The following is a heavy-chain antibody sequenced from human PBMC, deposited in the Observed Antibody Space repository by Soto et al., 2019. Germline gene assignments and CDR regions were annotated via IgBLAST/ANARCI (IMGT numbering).Heavy chain of an antibody. V-gene: IGHV4-31*03. CDR2: IYYNCST. CDR3: ARSVFP. Sequence: QVQLQESGPGLVKPSQTLSLTYTVSGGSISSGGYYWNWIRQHPGKGLEWIGYIYYNCSTYNNPSHKSRVTISVPTSKNPSSLKPSAVTAADTAAYYCARSVFPWGQGTLVTVSS. CDR1: GGSISSGGYY. J-gene: IGHJ5*02.